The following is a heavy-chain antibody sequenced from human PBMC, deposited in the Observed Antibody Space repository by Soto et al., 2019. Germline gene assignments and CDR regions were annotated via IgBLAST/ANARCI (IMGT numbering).Heavy chain of an antibody. CDR2: IIPMLGIA. D-gene: IGHD5-18*01. V-gene: IGHV1-69*02. J-gene: IGHJ4*02. Sequence: GASVKVSCKASGGTFSSHTFRWVRQAPGQGLEWMGRIIPMLGIANYAQKFQGRVTITADKSTSTAYMELSSLRSEDTAVYYCANRGYSYGFVIYWGQGALVTSPQ. CDR3: ANRGYSYGFVIY. CDR1: GGTFSSHT.